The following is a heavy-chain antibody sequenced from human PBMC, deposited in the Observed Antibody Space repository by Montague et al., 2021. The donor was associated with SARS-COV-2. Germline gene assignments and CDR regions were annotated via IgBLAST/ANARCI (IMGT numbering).Heavy chain of an antibody. J-gene: IGHJ4*02. D-gene: IGHD3-9*01. V-gene: IGHV4-59*01. CDR1: GGSISRYY. CDR3: ARSRENYNILTGYHYYFDY. Sequence: SETLSLTCTVSGGSISRYYWNWIRQPPGKGLEWIAYIYYSGSTNYNPSLKSRVTISVDTSQNQFSLKLSSVAAADTAVYYCARSRENYNILTGYHYYFDYWGQGALVTGSS. CDR2: IYYSGST.